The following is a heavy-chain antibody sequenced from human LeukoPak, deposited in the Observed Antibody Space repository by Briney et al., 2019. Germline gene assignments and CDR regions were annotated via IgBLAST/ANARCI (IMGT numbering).Heavy chain of an antibody. V-gene: IGHV3-33*01. CDR2: IWYDGSNK. Sequence: PGGSLRLSCAASGFTFGSYGMHWVRRAPGKGLEWVAVIWYDGSNKYHADSVKGRFTISRDNSKNTLYLQMNSLRAEDTAVYYCAREAVTTPSFDYWGQGTLVTVSS. J-gene: IGHJ4*02. D-gene: IGHD4-17*01. CDR1: GFTFGSYG. CDR3: AREAVTTPSFDY.